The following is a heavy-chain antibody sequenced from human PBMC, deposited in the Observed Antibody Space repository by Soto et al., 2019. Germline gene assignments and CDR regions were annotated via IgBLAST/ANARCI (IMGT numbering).Heavy chain of an antibody. D-gene: IGHD3-10*01. CDR3: AKDPDEGSGSYFDY. Sequence: GGSLRLSCAASGFTFDDYTMHWVRQAPGKGLEWVSLISWDGGSTYYADSVKGRFTISRDNSKNSLYLQMNSLRTEDTALYYCAKDPDEGSGSYFDYWGQGTLVTVSS. J-gene: IGHJ4*02. CDR2: ISWDGGST. V-gene: IGHV3-43*01. CDR1: GFTFDDYT.